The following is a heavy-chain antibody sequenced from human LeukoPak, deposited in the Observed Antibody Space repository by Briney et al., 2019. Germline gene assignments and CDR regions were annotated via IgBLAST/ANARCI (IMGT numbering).Heavy chain of an antibody. D-gene: IGHD2-2*03. CDR3: ARLLRVGYCSTTTCNWFDP. J-gene: IGHJ5*02. Sequence: PSETLSLTCTVSGGSISSSSYYWGWIRQPPGEGLEWIGSIYYSGSTYYNPSLKSRVTISVDTSKNQFSLKLSSVTAADTAVYYCARLLRVGYCSTTTCNWFDPWGQGTLVTVSS. CDR2: IYYSGST. CDR1: GGSISSSSYY. V-gene: IGHV4-39*07.